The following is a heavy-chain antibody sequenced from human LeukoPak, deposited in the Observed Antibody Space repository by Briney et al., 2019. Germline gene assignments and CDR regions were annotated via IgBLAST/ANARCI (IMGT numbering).Heavy chain of an antibody. CDR2: IYYSGST. Sequence: SETLSLTCSVSGDSISTSSYNWGGLRQPPGTGLEWLGTIYYSGSTYYNPSLRRRVTISEDTSKNQFSLKMSTVNAADTAVYYCARQEVYCSSTSCYARGYSYGTFFDYWGQGTLVTVSS. CDR1: GDSISTSSYN. CDR3: ARQEVYCSSTSCYARGYSYGTFFDY. J-gene: IGHJ4*02. D-gene: IGHD2-2*01. V-gene: IGHV4-39*01.